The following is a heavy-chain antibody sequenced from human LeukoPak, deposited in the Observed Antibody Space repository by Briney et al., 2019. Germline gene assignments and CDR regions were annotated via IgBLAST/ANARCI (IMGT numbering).Heavy chain of an antibody. Sequence: ASVKVSCKASGYSFTSNYIHWVRQAPGQGLEWMGMIYPRDGSTSYAQKFQGRVTVTRDTSTSTVHMELSGLRSEDTAVYYCARDGDDFWSGPYYFDYWGQGTLVTVSS. D-gene: IGHD3-3*01. J-gene: IGHJ4*02. CDR2: IYPRDGST. CDR3: ARDGDDFWSGPYYFDY. V-gene: IGHV1-46*01. CDR1: GYSFTSNY.